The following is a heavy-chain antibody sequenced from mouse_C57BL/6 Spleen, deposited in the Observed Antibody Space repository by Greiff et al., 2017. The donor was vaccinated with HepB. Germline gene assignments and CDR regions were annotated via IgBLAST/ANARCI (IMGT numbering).Heavy chain of an antibody. D-gene: IGHD1-1*01. CDR1: GYSITSGYY. V-gene: IGHV3-6*01. CDR3: ARASSYGGFDY. CDR2: ISYDGSN. J-gene: IGHJ2*01. Sequence: EVKLMESGPGLVKPSQSLSLTCSVTGYSITSGYYWNWIRQFPGNKLEWMGYISYDGSNNYNPSLKNRSSITRDTSKNQFFLKLNSVTTEDTATYYCARASSYGGFDYWGQGTTLTVSS.